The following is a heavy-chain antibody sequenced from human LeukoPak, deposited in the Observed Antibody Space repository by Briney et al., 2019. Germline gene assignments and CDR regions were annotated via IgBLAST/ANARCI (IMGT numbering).Heavy chain of an antibody. V-gene: IGHV3-23*01. CDR3: AKDSDSSGLPGIFDI. CDR1: GFTFSSYA. J-gene: IGHJ3*02. D-gene: IGHD6-19*01. CDR2: ISGSGGST. Sequence: PGGSLRLSCAASGFTFSSYAMSWVRQAPGKGLVWVSAISGSGGSTYYADSVKGRFTISRDNSKNTLYLQMNSLRAEDTAVYYCAKDSDSSGLPGIFDIWGQGTMVTVSS.